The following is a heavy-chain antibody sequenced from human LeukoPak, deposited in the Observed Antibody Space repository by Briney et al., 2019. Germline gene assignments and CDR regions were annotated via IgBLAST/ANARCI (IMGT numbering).Heavy chain of an antibody. CDR2: IFYSGST. J-gene: IGHJ5*02. V-gene: IGHV4-39*01. D-gene: IGHD3-3*01. CDR3: AGQNYYNFWNALTGFAP. CDR1: GGSIRSSTYY. Sequence: SETLSLTCTVSGGSIRSSTYYWAWIRQPPGKGLEWIGSIFYSGSTYYNPSLKSRLTISVDTSNNHFSLHLNSVTAADPPLYFWAGQNYYNFWNALTGFAPWAREPQSPSPQ.